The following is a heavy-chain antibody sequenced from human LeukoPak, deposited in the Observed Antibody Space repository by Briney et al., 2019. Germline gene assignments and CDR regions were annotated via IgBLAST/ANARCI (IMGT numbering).Heavy chain of an antibody. CDR1: GGTFSSYA. D-gene: IGHD1-20*01. V-gene: IGHV1-69*13. Sequence: ASVKVSCKASGGTFSSYAISWVRQAPGQGLEWMGGIIPIFGTANYAQKFQGRVTITADESTSTAYMELSSLRSEDTAVYYCASGNWNDPGPYNWFDPWGQGTLVTVSS. J-gene: IGHJ5*02. CDR2: IIPIFGTA. CDR3: ASGNWNDPGPYNWFDP.